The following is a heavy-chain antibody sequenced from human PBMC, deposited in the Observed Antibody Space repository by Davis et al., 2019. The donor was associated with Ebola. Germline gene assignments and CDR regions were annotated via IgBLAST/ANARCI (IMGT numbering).Heavy chain of an antibody. V-gene: IGHV1-8*01. J-gene: IGHJ4*02. D-gene: IGHD4-17*01. Sequence: AASVKVSCKASGFTFTSYDINWVRQASGQGLEWIGWMNSNSGNTGCAQNFQGRVTMTRDTSISTAYMELSSLRSDDTAVYYCASSAGTPVTTGYWGQGTLVTVSS. CDR3: ASSAGTPVTTGY. CDR2: MNSNSGNT. CDR1: GFTFTSYD.